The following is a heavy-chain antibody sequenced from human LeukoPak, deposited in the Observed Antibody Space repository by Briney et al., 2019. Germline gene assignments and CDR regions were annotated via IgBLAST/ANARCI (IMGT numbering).Heavy chain of an antibody. Sequence: GGSLRLSCAASGLTFSNAWMSWVRQAPGKGLEWVGRIKSKTDGGTTDYAAPVKGRFTISRDDSKNTLYLQMNSLKTEDTAVYYCTTAGHCSSTSCYFFWGQGTLVTVSS. V-gene: IGHV3-15*01. CDR2: IKSKTDGGTT. J-gene: IGHJ4*02. CDR3: TTAGHCSSTSCYFF. CDR1: GLTFSNAW. D-gene: IGHD2-2*03.